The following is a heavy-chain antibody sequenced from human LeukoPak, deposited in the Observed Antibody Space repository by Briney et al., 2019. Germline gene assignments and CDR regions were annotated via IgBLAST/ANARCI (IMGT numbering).Heavy chain of an antibody. V-gene: IGHV3-30*04. CDR3: ARDRRQWLVLLYFQH. Sequence: GRSLRLSCAASGFTFSSYAMHWVRQAPGKGLEWVAVISYDGSNKYYADSVKGRFTISRDNSKNTLYLQMNSRRAEDTAVYYCARDRRQWLVLLYFQHWGQGTLVTVSS. D-gene: IGHD6-19*01. CDR2: ISYDGSNK. CDR1: GFTFSSYA. J-gene: IGHJ1*01.